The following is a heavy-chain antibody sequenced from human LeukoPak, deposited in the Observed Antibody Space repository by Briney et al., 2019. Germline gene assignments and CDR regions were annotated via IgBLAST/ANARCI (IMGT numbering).Heavy chain of an antibody. Sequence: ASVRVSCKASGYTFTSYGISWVRQAPGQGLEWMGWISAYNGNTNYAQKLQGRVTMTTDTSTSTAYMELRSLRSDDTAVYYCARDAAIYCGGDCPYLYWGQGTLVTVSS. V-gene: IGHV1-18*01. D-gene: IGHD2-21*02. J-gene: IGHJ4*02. CDR1: GYTFTSYG. CDR2: ISAYNGNT. CDR3: ARDAAIYCGGDCPYLY.